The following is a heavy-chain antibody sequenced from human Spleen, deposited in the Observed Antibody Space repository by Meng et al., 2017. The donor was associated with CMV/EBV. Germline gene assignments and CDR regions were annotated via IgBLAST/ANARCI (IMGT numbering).Heavy chain of an antibody. J-gene: IGHJ2*01. CDR1: GFTVSNYV. CDR3: ARGGAVAGTWYFDL. Sequence: GGSLRLSCAASGFTVSNYVMNWVRQAPGKGLEWVSTITGTGGHSYYADSVKGRLTISRDNSKNALFLQMSSLGADDTAVYYCARGGAVAGTWYFDLWGRGTLVTVSS. CDR2: ITGTGGHS. D-gene: IGHD1/OR15-1a*01. V-gene: IGHV3-23*01.